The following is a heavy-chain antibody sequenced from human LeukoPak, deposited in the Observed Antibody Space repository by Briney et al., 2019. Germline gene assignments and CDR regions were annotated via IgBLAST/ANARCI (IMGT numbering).Heavy chain of an antibody. J-gene: IGHJ4*02. CDR1: GFTFDDYA. CDR3: AKVYVGSWYAYDH. V-gene: IGHV3-43*02. CDR2: ISGDGGTT. Sequence: GGSLRLSCTASGFTFDDYAMHWVRQAPAKGLEWVSLISGDGGTTDYADSVRGRFTISRDNRRNSLYLHMNSLRTEDTALYFCAKVYVGSWYAYDHWGQGTLVTVSS. D-gene: IGHD6-13*01.